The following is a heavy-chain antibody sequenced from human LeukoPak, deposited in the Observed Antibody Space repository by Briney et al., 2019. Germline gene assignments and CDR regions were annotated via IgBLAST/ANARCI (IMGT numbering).Heavy chain of an antibody. Sequence: GASVKVSYKASGYTFTSYAMHWVRQAPGQRLEWMGWINAGNGNTKYSQKFQGRVTITRDTSASTAYMELSSLRSEDTAVYYCARGSISGVATIELDFDYWGQGTLVTVSS. CDR2: INAGNGNT. CDR3: ARGSISGVATIELDFDY. V-gene: IGHV1-3*01. J-gene: IGHJ4*02. CDR1: GYTFTSYA. D-gene: IGHD5-12*01.